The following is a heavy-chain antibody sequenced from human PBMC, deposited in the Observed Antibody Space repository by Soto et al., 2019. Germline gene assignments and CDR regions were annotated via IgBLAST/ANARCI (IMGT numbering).Heavy chain of an antibody. CDR3: AKGRGRFTMGLGVGPSSYEAGWDV. CDR2: ISWNSGSI. D-gene: IGHD3-10*01. V-gene: IGHV3-9*01. J-gene: IGHJ6*02. CDR1: GFTFDDYA. Sequence: GGSLRLSCAASGFTFDDYAMHWVRQAPGKGLEWVSGISWNSGSIGYADSVKGRFTISRDNAKNSLYLQMNSLRAEDTALYYCAKGRGRFTMGLGVGPSSYEAGWDVWGPGTTVT.